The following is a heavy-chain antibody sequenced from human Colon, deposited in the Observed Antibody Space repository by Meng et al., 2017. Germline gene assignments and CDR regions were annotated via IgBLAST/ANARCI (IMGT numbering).Heavy chain of an antibody. D-gene: IGHD6-19*01. CDR1: GFTFSSYW. J-gene: IGHJ4*02. V-gene: IGHV3-7*01. Sequence: GESLKISCAASGFTFSSYWMSWVRQAPGKGLEWVANIKQDGSEKYYVDSVKGRFTISRDNAKNSLYQQMNSLRAEDTAVYYCAREDSSGWYDYWGQGNRVNGAS. CDR2: IKQDGSEK. CDR3: AREDSSGWYDY.